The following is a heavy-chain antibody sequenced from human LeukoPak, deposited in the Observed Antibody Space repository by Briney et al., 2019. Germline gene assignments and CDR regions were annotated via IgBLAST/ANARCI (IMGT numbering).Heavy chain of an antibody. CDR2: IYPGDSDT. D-gene: IGHD3-16*02. J-gene: IGHJ1*01. CDR1: RYSFTSYW. Sequence: GESLRISCKGSRYSFTSYWIGWVRQMPGKGLEWMGIIYPGDSDTRYSPSFQGQVTISADKSISTAYLQWSSLKASDTAMYYCARGTGIVTQYFQHWGQGTLVTVSS. CDR3: ARGTGIVTQYFQH. V-gene: IGHV5-51*01.